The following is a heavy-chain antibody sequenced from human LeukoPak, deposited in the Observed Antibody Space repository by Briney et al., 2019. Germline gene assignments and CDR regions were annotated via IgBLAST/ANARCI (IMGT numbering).Heavy chain of an antibody. Sequence: SETLSLTCAVYGGSFSGYYWSWIRQPPGKGLEWIGVINHSGSTNYNPSLKSRVTISVDTSKNQFSLKLSSVTAADTAVYYCARRPTDYDILTGYYGSEDYYYNYGMDVWGQGTTVTVSS. CDR1: GGSFSGYY. CDR2: INHSGST. D-gene: IGHD3-9*01. CDR3: ARRPTDYDILTGYYGSEDYYYNYGMDV. V-gene: IGHV4-34*01. J-gene: IGHJ6*02.